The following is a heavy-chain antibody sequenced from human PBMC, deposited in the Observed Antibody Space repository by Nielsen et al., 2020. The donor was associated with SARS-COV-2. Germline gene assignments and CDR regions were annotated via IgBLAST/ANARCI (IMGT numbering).Heavy chain of an antibody. CDR2: IYYSGST. J-gene: IGHJ6*03. Sequence: SETLSLTCTVSGGPISSGDYYWNWVRQPPGKGLEWIGHIYYSGSTYYNPSLKSRVTISEDTSKNQFSLKLSSVTAADTAVYYCARDQLWSSGYMDVWGKGTTVTVSS. V-gene: IGHV4-30-4*01. D-gene: IGHD5-18*01. CDR3: ARDQLWSSGYMDV. CDR1: GGPISSGDYY.